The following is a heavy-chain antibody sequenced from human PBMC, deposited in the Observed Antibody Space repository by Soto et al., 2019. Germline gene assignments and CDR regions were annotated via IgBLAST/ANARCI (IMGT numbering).Heavy chain of an antibody. CDR3: ARDRYSSGPGDLDY. CDR2: ISYDGINK. J-gene: IGHJ4*02. Sequence: QVQLVESGGGVVQPGRSLRLSCAASGFTFSTYAMHWVRQAPGKGLEWVALISYDGINKYYADSVKGRFTISRDNSKNTLYLQMNSLRPEDTAVYYCARDRYSSGPGDLDYWGQGTLVTVSS. D-gene: IGHD6-19*01. CDR1: GFTFSTYA. V-gene: IGHV3-30-3*01.